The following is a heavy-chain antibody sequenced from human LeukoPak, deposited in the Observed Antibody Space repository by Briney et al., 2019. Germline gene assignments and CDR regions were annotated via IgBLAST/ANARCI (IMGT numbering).Heavy chain of an antibody. CDR3: ARRFPRQRDTAMRFDP. CDR1: GYTFTSYD. J-gene: IGHJ5*02. CDR2: MNPNSGNT. V-gene: IGHV1-8*01. D-gene: IGHD5-18*01. Sequence: GASVTVSCKASGYTFTSYDINWVRQATGQGLEWMGWMNPNSGNTGYAQKFQGRVTMTRNTSISTAYMELSSLRSEDTAVYYCARRFPRQRDTAMRFDPWGQGTLVTVSS.